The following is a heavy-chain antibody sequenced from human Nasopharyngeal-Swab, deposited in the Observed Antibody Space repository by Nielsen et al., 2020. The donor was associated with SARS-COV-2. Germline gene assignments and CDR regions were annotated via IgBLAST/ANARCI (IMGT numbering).Heavy chain of an antibody. V-gene: IGHV3-11*01. CDR1: GFTFSDYY. J-gene: IGHJ6*02. CDR2: ISTSGTST. D-gene: IGHD3-10*01. Sequence: GGSLRLSCVASGFTFSDYYMAWIRQAPGKGLEWVSYISTSGTSTDSADSVKGRFTISRDNANNLLYLHMNNLRDEDTAVYFCAREKGYQVLLDYYYPGLDVWGHGTAVTVSS. CDR3: AREKGYQVLLDYYYPGLDV.